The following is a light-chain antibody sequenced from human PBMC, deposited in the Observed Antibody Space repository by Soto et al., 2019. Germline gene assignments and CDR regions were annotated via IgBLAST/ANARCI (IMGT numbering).Light chain of an antibody. Sequence: IQLTQSPSSLSASVGDRVTITCRASPAIASFLAWYQQKPGTAPKLLIYDAATLQSGGPSRFSGSRSGTEYTLTIGSLQPEDFATSYGQQHNGSPWTFGQGPKVEI. CDR1: PAIASF. CDR3: QQHNGSPWT. V-gene: IGKV1-9*01. CDR2: DAA. J-gene: IGKJ1*01.